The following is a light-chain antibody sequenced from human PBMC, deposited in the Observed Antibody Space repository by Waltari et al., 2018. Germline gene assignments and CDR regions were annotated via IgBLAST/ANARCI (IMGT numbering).Light chain of an antibody. CDR2: WAS. CDR1: QSVFYSSNNKNY. J-gene: IGKJ2*01. CDR3: QQYHSPPYT. Sequence: DIVMTQSPDSLAVSLGERATINCKSSQSVFYSSNNKNYLAWYQHKPEQPPKLLIHWASTRESVVPDRFSGSGSGTDFTLTISSLQAEDVAVYYCQQYHSPPYTFGQGTRLEIK. V-gene: IGKV4-1*01.